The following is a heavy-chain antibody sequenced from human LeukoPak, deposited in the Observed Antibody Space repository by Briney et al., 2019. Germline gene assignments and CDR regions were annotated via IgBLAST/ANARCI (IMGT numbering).Heavy chain of an antibody. CDR2: IYYSGST. J-gene: IGHJ4*02. Sequence: SETLSLTCTVSDGSISSSSYYWGWIRQPPGKGLEWIGSIYYSGSTYYNPSLKSRVTISVDTSKNQFSLKLSSVTAADTAVYYCARVRASNLRYFDWLSVEPFGYWGQGTLVTVSS. V-gene: IGHV4-39*02. CDR1: DGSISSSSYY. D-gene: IGHD3-9*01. CDR3: ARVRASNLRYFDWLSVEPFGY.